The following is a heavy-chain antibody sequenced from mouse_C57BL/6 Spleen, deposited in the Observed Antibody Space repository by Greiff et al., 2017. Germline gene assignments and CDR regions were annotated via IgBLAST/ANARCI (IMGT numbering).Heavy chain of an antibody. CDR2: ISDGGSYT. J-gene: IGHJ1*03. D-gene: IGHD1-1*01. CDR1: GFTFSSYA. CDR3: ARDGTTVVVNWYFDV. V-gene: IGHV5-4*01. Sequence: EVMLVESGGGLVKPGGSLKLSCAASGFTFSSYAMSWVRQTPEKRLEWVATISDGGSYTYYPDNVKGRFTISRDNAKNNLYLQMSHLKSEDTAMDYCARDGTTVVVNWYFDVWGTGTTVTVSS.